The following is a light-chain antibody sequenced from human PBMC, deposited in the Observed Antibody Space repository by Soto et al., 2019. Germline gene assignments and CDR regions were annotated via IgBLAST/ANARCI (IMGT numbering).Light chain of an antibody. J-gene: IGKJ1*01. V-gene: IGKV1-5*03. Sequence: DIQRTQSPSTLSGSVGDRVTITCRASQTISSWLAWYQQKPGKAPKLLIYKASTLKSGVPSRFSGSGSGTECTLTISSLKHDDGATYYCQHSNSYSEAFGQGTKVDIK. CDR1: QTISSW. CDR2: KAS. CDR3: QHSNSYSEA.